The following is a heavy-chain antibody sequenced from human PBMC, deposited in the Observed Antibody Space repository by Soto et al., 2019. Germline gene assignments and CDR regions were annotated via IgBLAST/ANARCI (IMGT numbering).Heavy chain of an antibody. Sequence: ALRLSCVGSGFTFDDFAMHWVRQAPGKVVEWVSGIIWNGAIIGYADSGSGRFTISRDNAKNSLYLHMKGLSHEDTALYYCAKDTMGTGWLFASWGQGPLVTVS. D-gene: IGHD6-19*01. J-gene: IGHJ4*02. CDR1: GFTFDDFA. V-gene: IGHV3-9*01. CDR3: AKDTMGTGWLFAS. CDR2: IIWNGAII.